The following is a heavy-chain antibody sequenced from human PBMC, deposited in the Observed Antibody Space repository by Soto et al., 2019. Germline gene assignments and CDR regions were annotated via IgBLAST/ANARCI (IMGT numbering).Heavy chain of an antibody. D-gene: IGHD4-17*01. CDR1: RYSINSKG. CDR3: ATCGNYGNYEVHYCYYVMDV. V-gene: IGHV1-18*01. J-gene: IGHJ6*01. CDR2: ISAYNGNT. Sequence: KPTSQDSRYSINSKGSRWVQHDPRQALEWMGWISAYNGNTNYAQKLQGTVTMTTDKSTSTAYMQLSSLRSEDTAVYYCATCGNYGNYEVHYCYYVMDVWGQGTTVTV.